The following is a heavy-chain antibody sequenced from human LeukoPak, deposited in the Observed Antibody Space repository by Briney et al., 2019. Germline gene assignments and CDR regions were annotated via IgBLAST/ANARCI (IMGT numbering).Heavy chain of an antibody. J-gene: IGHJ4*02. V-gene: IGHV3-74*01. CDR2: IDPHGAIT. CDR1: AFTFSTYW. D-gene: IGHD6-6*01. Sequence: HPGGSLRLSCAASAFTFSTYWMHWVRQAPGKGLVWVSRIDPHGAITFYADSVKGRFTISRDNAKNTVYLQMNSLRAEDTAVYYCARGIAARLSDRYWGQGTLVTVSS. CDR3: ARGIAARLSDRY.